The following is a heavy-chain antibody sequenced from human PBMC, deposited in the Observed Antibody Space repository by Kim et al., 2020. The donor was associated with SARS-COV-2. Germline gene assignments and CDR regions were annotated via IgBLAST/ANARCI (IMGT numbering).Heavy chain of an antibody. CDR3: ARPSGYSSSWYTGRGSWFDP. CDR2: INHSGST. D-gene: IGHD6-13*01. Sequence: SETLSLTCAVYGGSFSGYYWSWIRQPPGKGLEWIGEINHSGSTNYNPSLKSRVTISVDTSKNQFSLKLSSVTAADTAVYYCARPSGYSSSWYTGRGSWFDPWGQGTLVTVSS. CDR1: GGSFSGYY. J-gene: IGHJ5*02. V-gene: IGHV4-34*01.